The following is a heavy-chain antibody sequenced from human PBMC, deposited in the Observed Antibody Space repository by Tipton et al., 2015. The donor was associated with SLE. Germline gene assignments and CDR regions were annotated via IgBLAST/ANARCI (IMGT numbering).Heavy chain of an antibody. CDR2: IYYSGST. V-gene: IGHV4-59*11. D-gene: IGHD2-21*01. Sequence: TLSLTCTVSGGAIRSHYWSWIRQPPGKGLEWIGYIYYSGSTNYNPPLNSRVTISVDTSKNQFSLRLSSVTAADTGLYYCARDHVGDYCTGDCYPSGLLDSWGQGTLVTVSS. CDR3: ARDHVGDYCTGDCYPSGLLDS. J-gene: IGHJ4*02. CDR1: GGAIRSHY.